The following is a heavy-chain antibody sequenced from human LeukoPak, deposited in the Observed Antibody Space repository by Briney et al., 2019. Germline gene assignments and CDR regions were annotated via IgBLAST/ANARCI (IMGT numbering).Heavy chain of an antibody. D-gene: IGHD3-22*01. CDR2: ISWNSGSI. V-gene: IGHV3-9*03. CDR3: ARGGYYYDSSGYLDY. CDR1: GFTFDDYA. Sequence: TGGSLRLSCAASGFTFDDYAMHWVRQAPGKGLEWVSGISWNSGSIGYADSVKGRFTISRDNAKNSLYLQMNSLRAEDMALYYCARGGYYYDSSGYLDYWGQGTLVTVSS. J-gene: IGHJ4*02.